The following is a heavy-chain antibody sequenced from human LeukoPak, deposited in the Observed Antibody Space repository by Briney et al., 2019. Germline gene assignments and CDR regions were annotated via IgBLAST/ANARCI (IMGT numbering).Heavy chain of an antibody. D-gene: IGHD3/OR15-3a*01. CDR3: ARPRGEDFWTVMGAFDI. CDR2: IYYSGST. CDR1: GGSISSSSYY. Sequence: SETLSPTCTVSGGSISSSSYYWGWIRQPPGKGLEWIGSIYYSGSTYYNPSLKSRVTISVDTSKNQFSLKLSSVTAADTAVYYCARPRGEDFWTVMGAFDIWGQGTMVTVSS. J-gene: IGHJ3*02. V-gene: IGHV4-39*01.